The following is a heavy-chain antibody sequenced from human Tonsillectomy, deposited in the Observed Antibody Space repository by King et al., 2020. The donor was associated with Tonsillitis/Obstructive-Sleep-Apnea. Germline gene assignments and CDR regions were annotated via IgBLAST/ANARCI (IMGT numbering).Heavy chain of an antibody. D-gene: IGHD7-27*01. J-gene: IGHJ4*02. CDR2: ISSSSGTK. CDR1: GFSFSSYS. V-gene: IGHV3-48*02. CDR3: ARDPELGDGVYPDY. Sequence: VQLVESGGGLVQPGGSLRLSCAASGFSFSSYSMNWFRQAPGKGLEWDSYISSSSGTKYYADSVRGRFTISRDNAKNSLYLQMNSLTEEDTAVYYCARDPELGDGVYPDYWGQGTLVTVSS.